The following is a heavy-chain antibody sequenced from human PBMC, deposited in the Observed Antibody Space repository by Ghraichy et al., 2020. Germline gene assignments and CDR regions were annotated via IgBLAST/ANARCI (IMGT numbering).Heavy chain of an antibody. CDR3: ATSRRDTIFGGVFDY. V-gene: IGHV4-61*01. CDR2: IYYSGST. D-gene: IGHD3-3*01. Sequence: SETLSLTCTVSGGSVSSGSYYWNWIRQPPGKGLEWIGYIYYSGSTNYKPSLKSRVTISVDTSTNQFSLKLSSVTAADTSVYYCATSRRDTIFGGVFDYWGQGTLVPVSS. CDR1: GGSVSSGSYY. J-gene: IGHJ4*02.